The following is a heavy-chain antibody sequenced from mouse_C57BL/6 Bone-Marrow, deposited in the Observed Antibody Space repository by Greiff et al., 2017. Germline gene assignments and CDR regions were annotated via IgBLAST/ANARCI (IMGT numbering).Heavy chain of an antibody. Sequence: QVQLQQPGAELVKPGASVKLSCKASGYTFTSYWMHWVKQRPGQGLEWIGMIHPNSGSTNYNETFKSKATLTVDKSSSTAYMQLSSLTSEDSAVYYCARTDSNYGWYFDVWGTGTTVTVSS. CDR3: ARTDSNYGWYFDV. V-gene: IGHV1-64*01. CDR2: IHPNSGST. CDR1: GYTFTSYW. J-gene: IGHJ1*03. D-gene: IGHD2-5*01.